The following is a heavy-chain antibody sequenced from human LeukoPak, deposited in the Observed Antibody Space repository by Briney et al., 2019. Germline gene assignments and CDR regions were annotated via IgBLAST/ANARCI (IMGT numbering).Heavy chain of an antibody. J-gene: IGHJ4*02. CDR3: VRDGFGDYYFDC. CDR1: GGSIISATCS. V-gene: IGHV4-61*09. CDR2: IYTSGST. D-gene: IGHD3-10*01. Sequence: PSETLSLTCTVSGGSIISATCSWSWIRQPAGKGLEWIGHIYTSGSTNYNPSLKSRVTISADTSKNQFSLKLSSVTAADTALYYCVRDGFGDYYFDCWGQGTLVTVSS.